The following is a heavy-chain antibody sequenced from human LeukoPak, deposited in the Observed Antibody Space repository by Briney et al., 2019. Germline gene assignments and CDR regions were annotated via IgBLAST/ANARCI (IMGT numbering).Heavy chain of an antibody. CDR1: GGSFSGYY. J-gene: IGHJ4*02. Sequence: PSETLSLTCAVYGGSFSGYYWSWIRQPPGKGLEWIGEINQSGSTNYNPSLKSRVIISVDTSKNQFSLKLSSVTAADTAVYYCARGKGGYNWYYFDYWGQGTLVTVSS. D-gene: IGHD5-24*01. V-gene: IGHV4-34*01. CDR2: INQSGST. CDR3: ARGKGGYNWYYFDY.